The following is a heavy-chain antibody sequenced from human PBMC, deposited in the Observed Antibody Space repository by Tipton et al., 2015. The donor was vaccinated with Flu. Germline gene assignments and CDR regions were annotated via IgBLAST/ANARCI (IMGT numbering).Heavy chain of an antibody. V-gene: IGHV1-18*01. CDR2: FSAYNGNG. Sequence: QVQLVQSGAEVKKPGASVKVSCKASGYTFPSYGISWVRQAPGQGLEWMGGFSAYNGNGIYAQKFQGRVTMATDTSTSSAYMELRSLRTDDAAVYYCARGEFPARTIDAFDIWGQGTMVTVSS. D-gene: IGHD3-10*01. CDR3: ARGEFPARTIDAFDI. CDR1: GYTFPSYG. J-gene: IGHJ3*02.